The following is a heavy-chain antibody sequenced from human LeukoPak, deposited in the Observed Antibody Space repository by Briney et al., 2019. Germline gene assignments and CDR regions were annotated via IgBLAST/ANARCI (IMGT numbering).Heavy chain of an antibody. J-gene: IGHJ4*02. CDR3: ARVDRGYCSGGSCQDY. CDR2: INPNSGGT. Sequence: GASVEVSCKASGYTFTGYYMHWVRQAPGQGLEWMGWINPNSGGTNYAQKFQGRVTMTRDTSISTAYMELSRLRSADTAVYYCARVDRGYCSGGSCQDYWGQGTLVTVSS. V-gene: IGHV1-2*02. CDR1: GYTFTGYY. D-gene: IGHD2-15*01.